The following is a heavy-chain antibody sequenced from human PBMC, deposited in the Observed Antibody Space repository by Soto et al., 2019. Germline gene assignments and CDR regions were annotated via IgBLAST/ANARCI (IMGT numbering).Heavy chain of an antibody. D-gene: IGHD6-6*01. V-gene: IGHV3-9*01. J-gene: IGHJ6*02. CDR1: GLTFDDYA. Sequence: LRLSCGASGLTFDDYAMHWVRKDPGKGLEWVSGISWNSGSIGYADSVKGRFTISRDNAKNSLYLQMNSLRAEDTALYYCAKDRIAARGPYYYGMDVWGQGPTVTVSS. CDR2: ISWNSGSI. CDR3: AKDRIAARGPYYYGMDV.